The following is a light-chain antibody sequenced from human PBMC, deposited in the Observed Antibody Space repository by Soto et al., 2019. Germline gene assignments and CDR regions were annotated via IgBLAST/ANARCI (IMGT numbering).Light chain of an antibody. CDR3: QQYNYLIT. V-gene: IGKV3-15*01. Sequence: EIVMTQSPATLSVSPGERATLSCRASQSVGNDLAWYQQRPGQALRLLIYDASTRATGLPARFSGSGSGTEFNLTISSLQSEDSAVYYCQQYNYLITFGQGTRLEIE. CDR1: QSVGND. CDR2: DAS. J-gene: IGKJ5*01.